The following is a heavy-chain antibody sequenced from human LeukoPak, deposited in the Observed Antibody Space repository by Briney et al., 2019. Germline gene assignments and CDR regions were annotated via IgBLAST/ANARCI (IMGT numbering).Heavy chain of an antibody. V-gene: IGHV4-34*01. Sequence: SETLSLTCAVSGGSFSGYYWSWIRQPPGKGLEWIGEINHSGSTNYNPSLKSRVTISVDTSENQFSLKLSSVTAADTAVYYCARGRLPSTYYYDSSGYYSDYWGQGTLVTVSS. J-gene: IGHJ4*02. CDR1: GGSFSGYY. D-gene: IGHD3-22*01. CDR3: ARGRLPSTYYYDSSGYYSDY. CDR2: INHSGST.